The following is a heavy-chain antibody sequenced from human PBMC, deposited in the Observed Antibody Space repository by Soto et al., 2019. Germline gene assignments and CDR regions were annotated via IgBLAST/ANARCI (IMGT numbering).Heavy chain of an antibody. CDR2: IYTSGST. D-gene: IGHD3-22*01. CDR3: ARGRGYYDSSWVYYYGMDV. CDR1: GGSISSYY. Sequence: SETLSLTCTVSGGSISSYYWSWIRQPAGKGLEWIGRIYTSGSTNYNPSLKSRVTMSVDTSKNQFSLKLSSVTAADTAAYYCARGRGYYDSSWVYYYGMDVWDQGTTVTVSS. V-gene: IGHV4-4*07. J-gene: IGHJ6*02.